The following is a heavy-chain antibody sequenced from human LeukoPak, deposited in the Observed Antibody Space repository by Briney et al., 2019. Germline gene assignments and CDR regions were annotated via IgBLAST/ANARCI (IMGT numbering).Heavy chain of an antibody. CDR3: ARDPATPPPSMTTVVTSPVAFDI. D-gene: IGHD4-23*01. V-gene: IGHV3-21*01. Sequence: PGGSLRLSCAASGSTFSSYSMNWVRQAPGKGLEWVSSISSSSSYIYYADSVKGRFTISRDNAKNSLYLQMNSLRDEDTAVYYCARDPATPPPSMTTVVTSPVAFDIWGQGTMVTVSS. CDR1: GSTFSSYS. CDR2: ISSSSSYI. J-gene: IGHJ3*02.